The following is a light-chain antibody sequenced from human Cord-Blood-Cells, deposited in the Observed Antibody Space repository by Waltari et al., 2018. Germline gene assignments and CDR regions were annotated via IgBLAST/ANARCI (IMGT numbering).Light chain of an antibody. J-gene: IGLJ3*02. CDR3: AAWDDSLSGWV. CDR1: SSNIGRNY. V-gene: IGLV1-47*01. Sequence: QSVLTQPPSASGTPGPRVTISCSGSSSNIGRNYVYWYPQLPGTAPKLLIYRNNQRPSGFPDRFSGSKSGTSASLAISGLRSEDEADYYCAAWDDSLSGWVFGGGTKLTVL. CDR2: RNN.